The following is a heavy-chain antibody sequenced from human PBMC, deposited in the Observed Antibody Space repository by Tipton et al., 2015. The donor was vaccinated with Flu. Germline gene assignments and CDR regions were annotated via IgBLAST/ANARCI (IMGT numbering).Heavy chain of an antibody. CDR3: ARDSEPIDY. CDR2: ISSSGSTI. V-gene: IGHV3-48*03. J-gene: IGHJ4*02. CDR1: GFTFSSYE. Sequence: GSLRLSCAASGFTFSSYEMNWVRQAPGKGLEWVSYISSSGSTIYYADSVKGRFTISRDNAKNSLFLQMNSLRAEDTAVYYCARDSEPIDYWGQGTLVTVSS.